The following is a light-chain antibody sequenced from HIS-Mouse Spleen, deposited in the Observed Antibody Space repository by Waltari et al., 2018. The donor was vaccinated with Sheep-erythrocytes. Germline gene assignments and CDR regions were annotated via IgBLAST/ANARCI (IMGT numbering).Light chain of an antibody. CDR2: GNS. V-gene: IGLV1-40*01. Sequence: QSVLTQPPSVSGAPGQMVTISCTGSSSNIGAGYDVHWYQQLPGTAPKLLIYGNSIRPAGVPDRFAGSKSGTSASLAITGLQAEDEADYYCQSYDSSLSAVVFGGGTKLTVL. J-gene: IGLJ2*01. CDR3: QSYDSSLSAVV. CDR1: SSNIGAGYD.